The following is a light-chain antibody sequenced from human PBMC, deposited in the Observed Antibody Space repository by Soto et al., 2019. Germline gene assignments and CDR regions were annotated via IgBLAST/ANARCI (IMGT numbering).Light chain of an antibody. CDR3: QQFAPYPFS. V-gene: IGKV1-9*01. CDR2: AAS. J-gene: IGKJ3*01. CDR1: QGVNNS. Sequence: IQLTQSPSSLSASVGDRVTITCRASQGVNNSLTWYQQKPGKAPKLLIYAASTSQSGVPSRFSGSGSGADFTLTISSLQPEDFATYYCQQFAPYPFSLGLGTKVDIK.